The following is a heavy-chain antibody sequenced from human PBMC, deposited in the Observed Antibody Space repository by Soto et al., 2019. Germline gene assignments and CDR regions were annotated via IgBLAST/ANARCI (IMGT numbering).Heavy chain of an antibody. CDR2: IIPIFGTA. CDR3: ARGTTGYCSSTSCYGLDY. D-gene: IGHD2-2*01. V-gene: IGHV1-69*01. CDR1: GGTFSSYA. J-gene: IGHJ4*02. Sequence: QVPLVQSGAEVKKPGSSVKVSCKASGGTFSSYAISWVRQAPGQGLEWMGGIIPIFGTANYAQKFQGRVTITADESTSTAYMELSSLRSEDTAVYYCARGTTGYCSSTSCYGLDYWGQGTLVTVSS.